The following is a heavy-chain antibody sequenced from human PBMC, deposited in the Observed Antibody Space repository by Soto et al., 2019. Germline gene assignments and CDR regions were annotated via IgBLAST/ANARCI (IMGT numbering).Heavy chain of an antibody. CDR1: GVSISSDNW. CDR2: IYHSGST. D-gene: IGHD6-13*01. V-gene: IGHV4-4*02. CDR3: ARDQGSHPGD. Sequence: QVQLQESGPGLVRPSGTVSLTCAVSGVSISSDNWWCWVRQPPGKALEWIGEIYHSGSTNYNPSLKSRVTMSVVPSKDLFSLTLNSVTAADTAFYYCARDQGSHPGDWGQGTLVSVSS. J-gene: IGHJ4*02.